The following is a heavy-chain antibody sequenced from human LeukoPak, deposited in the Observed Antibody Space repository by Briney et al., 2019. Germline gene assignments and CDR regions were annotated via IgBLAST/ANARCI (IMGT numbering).Heavy chain of an antibody. Sequence: GGSLRLSCAASGFTFSSYGMSWVRQAPGKGLEWVSAISGSGGSTYYADSVKGRFTISRDNSKNTLYLQMNSLRAEDTAVYYCAKGRLFYGGNSFLDYWGQGTLVTVSS. J-gene: IGHJ4*02. CDR3: AKGRLFYGGNSFLDY. V-gene: IGHV3-23*01. D-gene: IGHD4-23*01. CDR1: GFTFSSYG. CDR2: ISGSGGST.